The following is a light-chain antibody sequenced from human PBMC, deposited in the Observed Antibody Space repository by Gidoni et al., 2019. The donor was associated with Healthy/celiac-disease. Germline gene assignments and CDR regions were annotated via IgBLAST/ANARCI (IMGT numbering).Light chain of an antibody. Sequence: DIQMTQSPSSLSASVGDRVTITCRASQGISNSLAWYQQKPGKAPKPLPYAASRLESGVPSRFSGSGSGTDYTLTISSLQPEDFATYYCQQYYSTPPWTFGQGTKVEIK. CDR2: AAS. J-gene: IGKJ1*01. V-gene: IGKV1-NL1*01. CDR3: QQYYSTPPWT. CDR1: QGISNS.